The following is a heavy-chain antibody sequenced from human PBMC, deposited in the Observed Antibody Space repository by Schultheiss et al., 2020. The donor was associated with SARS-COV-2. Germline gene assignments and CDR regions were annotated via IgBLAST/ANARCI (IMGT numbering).Heavy chain of an antibody. D-gene: IGHD3-16*01. CDR3: ARGRGGYYYYGMDV. J-gene: IGHJ6*02. Sequence: GGSLRLSCAASGFTFDDYAMHWVRQAPGKGLEWVSAIGTAGDTYYPGSVKGRFTISRENAKNTLYLQMNSLRAEDTAVYYCARGRGGYYYYGMDVWGQGTTVTVSS. V-gene: IGHV3-13*01. CDR1: GFTFDDYA. CDR2: IGTAGDT.